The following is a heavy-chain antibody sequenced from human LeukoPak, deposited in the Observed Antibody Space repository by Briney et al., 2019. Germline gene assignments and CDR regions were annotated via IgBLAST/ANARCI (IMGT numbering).Heavy chain of an antibody. Sequence: ASVKVSCKASGYTFTGYYMHWVRQAPGQGLEWMGWINPNSGGTDYAQKFQGRVTMTRDTSISTAYMELSRLRSDDTAVYYCARGRSKAYYYDSSGYDSVDYWGQGTLGTVSS. CDR1: GYTFTGYY. CDR3: ARGRSKAYYYDSSGYDSVDY. D-gene: IGHD3-22*01. V-gene: IGHV1-2*02. J-gene: IGHJ4*02. CDR2: INPNSGGT.